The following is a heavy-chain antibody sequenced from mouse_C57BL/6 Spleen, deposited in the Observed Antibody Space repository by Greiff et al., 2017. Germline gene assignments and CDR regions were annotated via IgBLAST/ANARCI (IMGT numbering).Heavy chain of an antibody. V-gene: IGHV1-26*01. J-gene: IGHJ2*01. CDR1: GYTFTDYY. Sequence: VQLQQSGPELVKPGASVKISCKASGYTFTDYYMNWVKQSHGKSLEWIGDINPTNGGTSYNQKFKGQATLTVDKSSSTAYMELRSLTSEDSAVXDGARRVGVVEPSLDDWGQGTTLTVSS. CDR2: INPTNGGT. D-gene: IGHD1-1*01. CDR3: ARRVGVVEPSLDD.